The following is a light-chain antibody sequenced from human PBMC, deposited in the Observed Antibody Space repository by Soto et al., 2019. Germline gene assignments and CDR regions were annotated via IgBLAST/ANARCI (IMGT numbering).Light chain of an antibody. J-gene: IGKJ3*01. CDR3: QRYDGSSPRFT. CDR2: GAS. CDR1: QSVRNNC. V-gene: IGKV3-20*01. Sequence: EIVLTQSPGTLSLSPGESATLACRASQSVRNNCLAWYQQKPGQAPRLLIYGASTRATGIPDRFSGSGSGTYFTLTISRLEPEDFAMYYCQRYDGSSPRFTFGPGTKVDIK.